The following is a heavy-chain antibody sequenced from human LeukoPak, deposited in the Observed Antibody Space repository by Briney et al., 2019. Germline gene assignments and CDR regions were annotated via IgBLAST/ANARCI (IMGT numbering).Heavy chain of an antibody. Sequence: PGGSLRLSCAASGFTFSSYWMHWVRQAPGKGLVWVSRINTDGSSTSYADSVKGRFTISRDNAKNTLYLQMNSLRAEDTAVYYCAREPVYSNAFDIWGQGTMVTVSS. J-gene: IGHJ3*02. CDR2: INTDGSST. CDR1: GFTFSSYW. CDR3: AREPVYSNAFDI. D-gene: IGHD6-13*01. V-gene: IGHV3-74*01.